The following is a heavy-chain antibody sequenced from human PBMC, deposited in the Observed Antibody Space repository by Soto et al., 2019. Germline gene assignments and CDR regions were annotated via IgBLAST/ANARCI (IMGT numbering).Heavy chain of an antibody. J-gene: IGHJ4*02. CDR3: TRSKSYLDY. V-gene: IGHV3-21*04. Sequence: GGSLRLSCVASGFTLSSYSMSWVRQAPGKGLEWVSSISSSSSYTYYADSVKGRFTISRDNAKNSLYLQMNSLSAEDTAVYYCTRSKSYLDYWGQGTLVTVSS. CDR1: GFTLSSYS. CDR2: ISSSSSYT.